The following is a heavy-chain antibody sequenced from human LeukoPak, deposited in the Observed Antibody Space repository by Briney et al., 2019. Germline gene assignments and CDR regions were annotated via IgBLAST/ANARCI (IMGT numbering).Heavy chain of an antibody. D-gene: IGHD2-2*01. CDR3: ARVRYCSTNRCYDREFDN. CDR1: GGSISNYY. J-gene: IGHJ4*02. V-gene: IGHV4-59*01. CDR2: IYYSGNT. Sequence: SETLSLTCTVSGGSISNYYWSWIRQPPGKGLAWIGYIYYSGNTNYNPALKSRVTISVDTSKNQFSLKLNSVTAADTAVYYCARVRYCSTNRCYDREFDNWGQGTLVTVSP.